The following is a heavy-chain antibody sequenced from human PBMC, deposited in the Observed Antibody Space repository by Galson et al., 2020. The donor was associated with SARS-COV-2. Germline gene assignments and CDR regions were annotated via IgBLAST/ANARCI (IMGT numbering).Heavy chain of an antibody. D-gene: IGHD3-10*01. Sequence: TGGSLRLSCAASGFTFSSYWMSWVRQAPGKGLEWVANIKQDGSEKYYVDSVKGRFTISRDNAKNSLYLQMNSLRAEDTAVYYCARYRFGELYGPYGMDVWGQGTTVTVSS. CDR3: ARYRFGELYGPYGMDV. V-gene: IGHV3-7*01. J-gene: IGHJ6*02. CDR1: GFTFSSYW. CDR2: IKQDGSEK.